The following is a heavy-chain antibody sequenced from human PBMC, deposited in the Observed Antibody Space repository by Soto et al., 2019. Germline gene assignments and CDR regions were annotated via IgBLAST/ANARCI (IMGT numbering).Heavy chain of an antibody. V-gene: IGHV1-46*01. J-gene: IGHJ4*02. D-gene: IGHD3-22*01. CDR1: GYTFTSYY. CDR2: INPSGGST. CDR3: ARGGGYDSSGYYEGLDY. Sequence: QVQLVQSGAEVKKPGASVKVSCKASGYTFTSYYMHWVRQAPGQGLEWLGIINPSGGSTSYAQKFQGRVTMTRDTSTSTVYMGLSSLRSEDTAVYYCARGGGYDSSGYYEGLDYWGQGTLVTVSS.